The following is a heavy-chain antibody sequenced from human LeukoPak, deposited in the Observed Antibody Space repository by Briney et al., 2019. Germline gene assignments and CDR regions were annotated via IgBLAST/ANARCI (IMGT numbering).Heavy chain of an antibody. CDR3: AKSGTLSNDWFDP. V-gene: IGHV3-23*01. J-gene: IGHJ5*02. CDR1: GFTFSSYA. Sequence: GGSLRLSCAASGFTFSSYAMSWVCQAPGKGLEWVSTISGSSGSTYYADSVKGRFTISRDNSKNTLYLQMNSLRAEDTAVYYCAKSGTLSNDWFDPWGQGTLVTVSS. D-gene: IGHD1-1*01. CDR2: ISGSSGST.